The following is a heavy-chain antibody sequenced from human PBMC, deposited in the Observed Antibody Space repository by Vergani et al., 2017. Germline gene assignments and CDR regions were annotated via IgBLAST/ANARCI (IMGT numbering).Heavy chain of an antibody. V-gene: IGHV1-69*01. CDR1: GGTFSSYA. Sequence: QVQLVQSGAEVKKPGSSVKVSCKASGGTFSSYAISWVRQAPGQGLEWMGGIIPIFGTANYAQKFQGRVTITAGESTSTSYMELSSLRSEDTAVYYWAGDNTYDFRSGYPHWFDRWGQGTLVTVSS. CDR2: IIPIFGTA. D-gene: IGHD3-3*01. J-gene: IGHJ5*02. CDR3: AGDNTYDFRSGYPHWFDR.